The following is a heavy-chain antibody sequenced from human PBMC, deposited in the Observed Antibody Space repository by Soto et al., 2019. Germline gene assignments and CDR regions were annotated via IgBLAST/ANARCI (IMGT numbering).Heavy chain of an antibody. V-gene: IGHV5-10-1*01. J-gene: IGHJ5*02. CDR1: GYSFTSYW. CDR2: IDPSDSDT. D-gene: IGHD6-13*01. CDR3: ARLSIAAAGPFDP. Sequence: PGESLKISWKGTGYSFTSYWLSWVRQMPGKGLEWMGRIDPSDSDTNYSPSFQGHVTISADKSISTAYLQWSSLKASDTAMYYCARLSIAAAGPFDPWGQGALVTVSS.